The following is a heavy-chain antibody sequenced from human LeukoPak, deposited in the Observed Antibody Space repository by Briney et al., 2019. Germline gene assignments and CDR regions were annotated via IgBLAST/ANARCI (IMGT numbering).Heavy chain of an antibody. CDR3: ARGNFYDNKGYSPELRY. J-gene: IGHJ4*02. V-gene: IGHV1-2*02. CDR1: GYTFTSYY. CDR2: SDPKSGAT. Sequence: ASVKVSCKTSGYTFTSYYIHWLRQAPGQRFEWMGWSDPKSGATKYEHFQGRVTMTRDTSISTACMELSRLTSDDTAVYYCARGNFYDNKGYSPELRYWGQGTLVAVSS. D-gene: IGHD3-10*01.